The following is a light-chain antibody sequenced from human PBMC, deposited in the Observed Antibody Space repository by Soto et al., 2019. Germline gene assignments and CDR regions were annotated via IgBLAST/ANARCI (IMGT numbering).Light chain of an antibody. J-gene: IGLJ2*01. Sequence: QSALTQPRSVSGSPGQSVTISCTGTSSDVGGYNYVSWYQQHPGKAPKLMIYDVNKRPSGVPDRFSGSQSGNTASLTVSVLQAEDEADYYCCSYAGSYTVLFGGGTKLTVL. CDR3: CSYAGSYTVL. V-gene: IGLV2-11*01. CDR1: SSDVGGYNY. CDR2: DVN.